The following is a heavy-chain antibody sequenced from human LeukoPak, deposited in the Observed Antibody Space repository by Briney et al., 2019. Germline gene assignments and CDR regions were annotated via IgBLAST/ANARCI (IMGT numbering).Heavy chain of an antibody. J-gene: IGHJ4*02. CDR2: INSDGSST. Sequence: GGSLRLSCAASGFTFSSYWTHWVRQAPGKGLVWVSRINSDGSSTIYADSVKGRFTISRDNAKNTLYLQMNSLRAEDTAVYYCARDISEIAVASHFDYWGQGTLVTVSS. V-gene: IGHV3-74*01. D-gene: IGHD6-19*01. CDR3: ARDISEIAVASHFDY. CDR1: GFTFSSYW.